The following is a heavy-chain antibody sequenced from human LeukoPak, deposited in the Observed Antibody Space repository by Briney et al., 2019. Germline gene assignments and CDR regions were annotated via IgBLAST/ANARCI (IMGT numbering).Heavy chain of an antibody. D-gene: IGHD6-6*01. CDR2: IKQDGSVK. V-gene: IGHV3-7*01. CDR1: GFIFSHYW. CDR3: ARIGYSSSSFDY. Sequence: GGSLSLSCGASGFIFSHYWMSWVRQAPGKGLEWVANIKQDGSVKYYVDSLKGRFTISRDNARNSVYLQMNSLRAEDTAVYYCARIGYSSSSFDYWGQGTLVTVSS. J-gene: IGHJ4*02.